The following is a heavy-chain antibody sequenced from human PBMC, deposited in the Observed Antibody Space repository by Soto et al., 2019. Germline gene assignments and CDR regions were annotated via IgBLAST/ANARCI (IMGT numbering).Heavy chain of an antibody. Sequence: QVQLQESGPGLVKPSQTLSLTCTVSGGSISSGGYYWSWIRQHPGKGLEWIGYIYYSGSTYYNPSLKSRVTISVYTSKNQFSLKLSSVTAADTAVYYCARSSGDSQLIDYWGQGTLVTVSS. CDR1: GGSISSGGYY. CDR2: IYYSGST. D-gene: IGHD1-26*01. J-gene: IGHJ4*02. V-gene: IGHV4-31*03. CDR3: ARSSGDSQLIDY.